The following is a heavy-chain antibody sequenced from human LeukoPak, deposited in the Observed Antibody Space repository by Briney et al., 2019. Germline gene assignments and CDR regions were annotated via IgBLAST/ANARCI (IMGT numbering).Heavy chain of an antibody. CDR3: ARVWGFSYGYGAFDI. Sequence: PGRSLRFSCEASGFTFSDYTMHWVRQAPGNGLEWVAVVLYDGSNKNYADSVKGRFTISRDNSKNTLYLEMNSLRSEDTAVYYCARVWGFSYGYGAFDIWGQGTMVTVSS. J-gene: IGHJ3*02. CDR1: GFTFSDYT. CDR2: VLYDGSNK. D-gene: IGHD5-18*01. V-gene: IGHV3-30-3*01.